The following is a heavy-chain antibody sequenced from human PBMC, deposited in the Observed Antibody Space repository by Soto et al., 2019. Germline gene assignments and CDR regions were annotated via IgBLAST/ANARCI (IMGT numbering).Heavy chain of an antibody. CDR3: TTDYGDYGGAFDI. D-gene: IGHD4-17*01. CDR1: GFTFSNAW. CDR2: IKSKTDGGTT. Sequence: KTGGSLRLSCAASGFTFSNAWMSWVRQAPGKGLEWVGRIKSKTDGGTTDYAAPVKGRFTISRDDSKNTLYLQMNSLKTEDTAVYYCTTDYGDYGGAFDIWGQGTMVTVSS. V-gene: IGHV3-15*01. J-gene: IGHJ3*02.